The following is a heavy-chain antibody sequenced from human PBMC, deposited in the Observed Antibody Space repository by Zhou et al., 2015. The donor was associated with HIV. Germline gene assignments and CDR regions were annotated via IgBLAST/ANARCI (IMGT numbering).Heavy chain of an antibody. CDR3: TTAFIDLYGXYTNWFDP. V-gene: IGHV3-15*01. Sequence: EVRLMESGGRFGKAVGGCLRISCTASGIIFNDAYMTWVRQAPGKGLEWVGHIRSKSDGETTEYAAPVKGRFTISRNDSINTLYLQMNGLKTEDTAVYYCTTAFIDLYGXYTNWFDPWAREPRSPSPQ. D-gene: IGHD4-17*01. CDR2: IRSKSDGETT. CDR1: GIIFNDAY. J-gene: IGHJ5*02.